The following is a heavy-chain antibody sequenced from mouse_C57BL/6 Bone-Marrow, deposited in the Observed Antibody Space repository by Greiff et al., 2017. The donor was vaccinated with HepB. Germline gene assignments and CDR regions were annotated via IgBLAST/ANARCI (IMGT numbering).Heavy chain of an antibody. D-gene: IGHD2-1*01. J-gene: IGHJ3*01. CDR1: GYTFTSYW. V-gene: IGHV1-55*01. CDR3: ARGSYGKGSFAY. Sequence: QVQLQQPGAELVKPGASVKMSCKASGYTFTSYWITWVKQRPGQGLEWIGDIYPGSGSTNYNEKFKSKATLTVDTSSSTAYMQLSSLTSEDSAVYYGARGSYGKGSFAYWGQGTLVTVSA. CDR2: IYPGSGST.